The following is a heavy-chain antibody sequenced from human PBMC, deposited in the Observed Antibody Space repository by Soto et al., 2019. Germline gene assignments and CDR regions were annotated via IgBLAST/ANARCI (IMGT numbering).Heavy chain of an antibody. CDR3: ARGGLASILDY. J-gene: IGHJ4*02. CDR1: GYTFNTYG. D-gene: IGHD5-12*01. Sequence: QVQLVQSGAEVKEPGASVKVSCKTSGYTFNTYGITWVRQTPGQGLEWMGWISAYNGDTNYAQKFQGRFTMTTDTSTSTAHMELRSLSSDDTAVYYCARGGLASILDYWGQGTLVTVSS. V-gene: IGHV1-18*01. CDR2: ISAYNGDT.